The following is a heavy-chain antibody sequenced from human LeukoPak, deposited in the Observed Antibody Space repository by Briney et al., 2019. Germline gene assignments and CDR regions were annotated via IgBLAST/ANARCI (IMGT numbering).Heavy chain of an antibody. CDR3: ARGKAVAGFGYYSMDV. D-gene: IGHD6-19*01. J-gene: IGHJ6*02. V-gene: IGHV1-2*02. Sequence: ASVKVSCKASGYTFTGYYMHWVRQAPGQGLEWMGWINPNSGGTNYAQKFQGRVTMTRDTSISTAYMELSRLRSDDTAVYYCARGKAVAGFGYYSMDVWGQGTTVTVSS. CDR1: GYTFTGYY. CDR2: INPNSGGT.